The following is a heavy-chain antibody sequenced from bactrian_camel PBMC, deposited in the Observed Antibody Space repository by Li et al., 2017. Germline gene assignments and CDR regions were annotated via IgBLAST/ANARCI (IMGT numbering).Heavy chain of an antibody. D-gene: IGHD2*01. J-gene: IGHJ4*01. CDR3: AAGRGGRWLEETAYMY. CDR2: INASGGRT. V-gene: IGHV3S31*01. Sequence: QLVESGGGSVQAGGSLRLSCTAHGYSYSTYPMGWFRQLPGKEREGVAAINASGGRTAYRNSVSGRFTISEDKAKHTYYLQMNSLKPEDTAMYYCAAGRGGRWLEETAYMYWGQGTQVTVS. CDR1: GYSYSTYP.